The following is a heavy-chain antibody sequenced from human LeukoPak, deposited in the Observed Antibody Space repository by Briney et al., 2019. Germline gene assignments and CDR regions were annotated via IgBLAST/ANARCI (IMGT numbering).Heavy chain of an antibody. Sequence: GGSLRLSCAASGFTFDDYAMHWDRQAPGKGLEWVSGISWNSGSIGYADSVKGRFTISRDNAKNSLYLQMNSLRAEDTALYYCAKDSGYIAAAGTPYYYYGMDVWGQGTTVTVSS. V-gene: IGHV3-9*01. CDR2: ISWNSGSI. J-gene: IGHJ6*02. CDR3: AKDSGYIAAAGTPYYYYGMDV. D-gene: IGHD6-13*01. CDR1: GFTFDDYA.